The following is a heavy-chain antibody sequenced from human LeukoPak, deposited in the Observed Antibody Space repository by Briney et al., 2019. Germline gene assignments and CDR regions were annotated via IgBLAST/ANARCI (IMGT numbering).Heavy chain of an antibody. CDR3: AHLEGMVIQN. J-gene: IGHJ1*01. Sequence: GGSLRLSCAASGFTFSSYGMHWVRQAPGKGLEWVAFIRYDGSNKYYADSVKGRFTISRDNSKNTLYLQMNSLSAEDTAVYYCAHLEGMVIQNWGQGTLVTVSS. CDR1: GFTFSSYG. D-gene: IGHD3-3*01. CDR2: IRYDGSNK. V-gene: IGHV3-30*02.